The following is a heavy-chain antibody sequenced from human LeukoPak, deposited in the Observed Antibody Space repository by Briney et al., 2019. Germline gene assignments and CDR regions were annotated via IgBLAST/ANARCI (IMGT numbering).Heavy chain of an antibody. J-gene: IGHJ3*02. Sequence: ASVKVSCKASGYTFTSYYMHWVRQAPGQGLEWMGIINPSGGSTSYAQKFQGRVTMTRNTSISTAYMELSSLRSEDTAVYYCARPSRANRGGDEPYVDAFDIWGQGTMVTVSS. D-gene: IGHD2-21*01. CDR3: ARPSRANRGGDEPYVDAFDI. CDR1: GYTFTSYY. V-gene: IGHV1-46*01. CDR2: INPSGGST.